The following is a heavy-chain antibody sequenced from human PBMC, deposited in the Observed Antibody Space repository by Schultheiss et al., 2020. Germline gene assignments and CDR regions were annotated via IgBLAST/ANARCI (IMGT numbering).Heavy chain of an antibody. CDR1: GYSFTSYW. V-gene: IGHV5-51*01. CDR3: ARTVPGIKAFDI. Sequence: GGSLRLACKGSGYSFTSYWIGWVRQMPGEGLEWMGIIYPDDSDTTYSPSFQGHVSISADKSISTAYLQWSSLKASDTAMYYCARTVPGIKAFDIWGQGTMVTVSS. D-gene: IGHD6-19*01. J-gene: IGHJ3*02. CDR2: IYPDDSDT.